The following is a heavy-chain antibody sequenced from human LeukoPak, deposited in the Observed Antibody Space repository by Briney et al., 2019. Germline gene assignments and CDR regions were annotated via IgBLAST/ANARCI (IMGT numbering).Heavy chain of an antibody. CDR1: GFTFSSYG. Sequence: GGSLRLSCAASGFTFSSYGMSWARQAPGGGLEWVLAISGSGGSTYYADSVKGRSTISRDNSKNTLYLQMNSLRADDTAIYYCARAGQLRYMDVWGKGIAVTVSS. J-gene: IGHJ6*03. CDR2: ISGSGGST. CDR3: ARAGQLRYMDV. V-gene: IGHV3-23*01.